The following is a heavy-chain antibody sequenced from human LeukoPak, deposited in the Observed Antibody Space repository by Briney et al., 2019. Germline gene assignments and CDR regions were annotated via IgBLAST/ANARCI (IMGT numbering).Heavy chain of an antibody. CDR3: ARDPITMVRGVNSDDAFDI. D-gene: IGHD3-10*01. Sequence: PSETLSLTCTVSGGSISSYYWSWIRQPAGKGLEWIWRIYTSGSTNYNPSPKSRVTMSVDTSKNQFSLKLSSVTAADTAVYYCARDPITMVRGVNSDDAFDIWGQGTMVTVSS. CDR2: IYTSGST. CDR1: GGSISSYY. J-gene: IGHJ3*02. V-gene: IGHV4-4*07.